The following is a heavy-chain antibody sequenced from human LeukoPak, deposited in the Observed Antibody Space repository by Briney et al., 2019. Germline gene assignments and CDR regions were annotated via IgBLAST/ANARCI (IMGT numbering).Heavy chain of an antibody. CDR2: IIPILDMA. CDR1: GGTFSSYA. D-gene: IGHD2-2*01. Sequence: SVKVSCKASGGTFSSYAITWVRQAPGQGLEWMGRIIPILDMANYAQKFQGRVTITADKSTSTAYMELSSLRSEDTAVYYCARGMGDIVVVPALYGYWGQGTLVTVSS. J-gene: IGHJ4*02. V-gene: IGHV1-69*04. CDR3: ARGMGDIVVVPALYGY.